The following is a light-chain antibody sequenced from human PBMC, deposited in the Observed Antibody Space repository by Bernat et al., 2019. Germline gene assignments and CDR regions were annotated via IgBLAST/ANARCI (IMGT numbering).Light chain of an antibody. CDR1: QIIRTNY. CDR3: QQYDSSRIT. CDR2: GAS. Sequence: EIVLTQSPGTLSLSPGERATLSCRASQIIRTNYLAWYQQTPGQAPRLLIFGASNRATGNPDRFSGSGSGTDFTLTISRLEPEDFAVYFCQQYDSSRITFGQGTRLEIK. J-gene: IGKJ5*01. V-gene: IGKV3-20*01.